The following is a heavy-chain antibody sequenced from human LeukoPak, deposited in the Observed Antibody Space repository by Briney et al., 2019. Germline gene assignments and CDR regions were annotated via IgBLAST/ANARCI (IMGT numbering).Heavy chain of an antibody. CDR1: GGSISSYY. D-gene: IGHD6-13*01. CDR3: ARGYRGYGVYFDY. CDR2: IYYSGST. Sequence: PSETLSLTCTVSGGSISSYYWSWIRQPPGKGLEWIGYIYYSGSTNYNPSLKSRVTISVDTSKNQFSLKLSSVTAADTAVYYGARGYRGYGVYFDYWGQGPWSPSPQ. J-gene: IGHJ4*02. V-gene: IGHV4-59*01.